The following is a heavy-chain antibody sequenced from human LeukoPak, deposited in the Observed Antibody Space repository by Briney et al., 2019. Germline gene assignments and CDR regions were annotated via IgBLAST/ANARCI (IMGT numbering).Heavy chain of an antibody. Sequence: GGSLRLXCAASGFTFSSYSMNWDRQAPGKGLEWVSSISSSSSYIYYADSVKGRFTISRDNAKNSLYLQMNSLRAEDTAVYYCAREREQQLAFDYWGQGTLVTVSS. D-gene: IGHD6-13*01. CDR3: AREREQQLAFDY. J-gene: IGHJ4*02. CDR1: GFTFSSYS. CDR2: ISSSSSYI. V-gene: IGHV3-21*01.